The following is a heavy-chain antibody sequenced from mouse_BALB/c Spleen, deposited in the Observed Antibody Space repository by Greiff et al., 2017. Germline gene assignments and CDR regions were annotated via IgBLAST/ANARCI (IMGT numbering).Heavy chain of an antibody. D-gene: IGHD1-1*01. V-gene: IGHV14-4*02. CDR2: IDPENGDT. CDR3: NYYYGSSRDY. Sequence: EVQLQQSGAELVRSGPSVKLSCTASGFHIKDYYMHWVKQRPEQGLEWIGWIDPENGDTEYAPKFQGKATMTADTSSNTAYLQLSSLTSEDTAVYYCNYYYGSSRDYWGQGTTLTVSS. J-gene: IGHJ2*01. CDR1: GFHIKDYY.